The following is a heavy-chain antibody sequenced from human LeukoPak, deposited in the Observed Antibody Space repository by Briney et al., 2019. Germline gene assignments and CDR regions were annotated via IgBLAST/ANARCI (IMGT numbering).Heavy chain of an antibody. V-gene: IGHV3-74*01. CDR3: ARERMDCSSTSCYGGGSDY. Sequence: PGGPLRLSCAASGFTFSSHWMYWVSQAPGKGLVWVSRINTDGSSTSYADSVKGRFTISRDNAKNTLHLQMNSLRAEDTAVYCCARERMDCSSTSCYGGGSDYWGQGTLVTVSS. CDR1: GFTFSSHW. CDR2: INTDGSST. J-gene: IGHJ4*02. D-gene: IGHD2-2*01.